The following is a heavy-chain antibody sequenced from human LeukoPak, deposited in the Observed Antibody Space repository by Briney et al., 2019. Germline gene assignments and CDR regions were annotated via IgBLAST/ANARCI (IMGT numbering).Heavy chain of an antibody. J-gene: IGHJ4*02. V-gene: IGHV1-69*05. CDR3: GRKAGDCGGGSCYSIDY. CDR2: IIPIFGTA. CDR1: GYTFTAQY. Sequence: ASVKVSCKASGYTFTAQYMHWVRQAPGQGLEWMGGIIPIFGTAKYAQKFQGRVTITTDESTSTANMEVSSRRSEDTAVYYCGRKAGDCGGGSCYSIDYWGQGTLVTVSS. D-gene: IGHD2-15*01.